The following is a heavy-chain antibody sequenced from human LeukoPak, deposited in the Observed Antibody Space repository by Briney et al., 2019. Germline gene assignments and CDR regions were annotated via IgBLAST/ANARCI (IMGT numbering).Heavy chain of an antibody. D-gene: IGHD6-13*01. CDR1: GGSISSGSYF. CDR2: IYTSGST. V-gene: IGHV4-61*02. CDR3: ARSLNAGYYYYYMDV. J-gene: IGHJ6*03. Sequence: PSETLSLTCTVSGGSISSGSYFWSWIRQPAGKGLEWIGRIYTSGSTNYNPSLKSRVTMSVDTSKNQFSLKLSSVTAADTAVYYCARSLNAGYYYYYMDVWGKGTTVTISS.